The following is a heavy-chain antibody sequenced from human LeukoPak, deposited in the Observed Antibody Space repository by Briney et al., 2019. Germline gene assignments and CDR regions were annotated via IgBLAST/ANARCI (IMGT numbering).Heavy chain of an antibody. CDR2: ISGNDGST. Sequence: GGSLRLSCAASGFTFSSYAMSWVRQAPVKGLEWVSAISGNDGSTFYAASVKGRFTISRDNSKNTLYLQMNSLRTEDTAVYYCAKDGSPGLCDYWGQGTLVTVSS. V-gene: IGHV3-23*01. D-gene: IGHD2-2*03. J-gene: IGHJ4*02. CDR1: GFTFSSYA. CDR3: AKDGSPGLCDY.